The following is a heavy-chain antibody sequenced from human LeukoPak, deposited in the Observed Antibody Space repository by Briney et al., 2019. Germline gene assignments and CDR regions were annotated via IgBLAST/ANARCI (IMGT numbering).Heavy chain of an antibody. J-gene: IGHJ3*02. D-gene: IGHD1-14*01. V-gene: IGHV1-46*01. CDR3: ATASTLTPDAFDI. Sequence: ASVKVSCKASGYTFTSYYMHWVRQAPGQGLEWMGIINPSGGSTSYAQKFQGRVTMTEDTSTDTAYMELSSLRSEDTAVYYCATASTLTPDAFDIWGQGTMVTVSS. CDR2: INPSGGST. CDR1: GYTFTSYY.